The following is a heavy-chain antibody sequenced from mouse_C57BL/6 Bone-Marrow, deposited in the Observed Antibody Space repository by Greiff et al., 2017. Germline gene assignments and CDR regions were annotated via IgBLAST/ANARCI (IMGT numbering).Heavy chain of an antibody. CDR3: ARNGYYDWFAY. Sequence: QVQLQQPGAELVKPGASVKLSCKASGYTFTSYWMQWVKQRPGQGLEWIGEIDPSGSCTNYNQKFKGKATLTVDTSSSTAYMQLSSLTSEDSAVYYWARNGYYDWFAYWGQGTLVTVSA. CDR2: IDPSGSCT. CDR1: GYTFTSYW. D-gene: IGHD2-3*01. J-gene: IGHJ3*01. V-gene: IGHV1-50*01.